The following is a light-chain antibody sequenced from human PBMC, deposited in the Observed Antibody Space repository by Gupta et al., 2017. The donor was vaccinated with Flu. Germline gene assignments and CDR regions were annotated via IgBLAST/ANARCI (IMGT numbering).Light chain of an antibody. V-gene: IGKV1-39*01. CDR3: LQTYNTPWT. CDR1: QSIATY. Sequence: DIQMTQSPSSLSASVGDRVTITCRASQSIATYLSWYQQKPGQAPNLLIYNASSLQSGVPSKFSGSGSGTDFTLTISSLHPEDFATYYCLQTYNTPWTFGQGTKVEIK. J-gene: IGKJ1*01. CDR2: NAS.